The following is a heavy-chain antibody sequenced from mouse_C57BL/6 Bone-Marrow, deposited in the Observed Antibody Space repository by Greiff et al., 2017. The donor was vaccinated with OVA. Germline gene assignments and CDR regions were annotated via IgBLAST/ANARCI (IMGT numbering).Heavy chain of an antibody. J-gene: IGHJ3*01. Sequence: VQLQQSGPELVKPGASVKISCKASGYTFTDYYINWVKQRPGQGLAWIGWIYPGSGNTTYNAKFKGKATLTVDTSSSTAYMQLSSLTAEDSAVYFCADLTGTFADWGQGTLVTVSA. CDR2: IYPGSGNT. CDR3: ADLTGTFAD. D-gene: IGHD4-1*01. V-gene: IGHV1-84*01. CDR1: GYTFTDYY.